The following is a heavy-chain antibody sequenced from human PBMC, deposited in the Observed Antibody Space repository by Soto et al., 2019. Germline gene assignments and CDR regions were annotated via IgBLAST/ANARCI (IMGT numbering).Heavy chain of an antibody. J-gene: IGHJ6*03. Sequence: QVQLVESGGGVVQPGRSLRLSCAASGFTFSSYGMHWVRQAPGKGMEWVAVIRYDGSNKYYADSVKSRFTISRDNSKNTRYLQMNSLRAEYTAVYYCARGRGKVNSVAGAYYYYQDYWGKGTTFTVSS. CDR3: ARGRGKVNSVAGAYYYYQDY. CDR2: IRYDGSNK. V-gene: IGHV3-33*01. D-gene: IGHD2-8*02. CDR1: GFTFSSYG.